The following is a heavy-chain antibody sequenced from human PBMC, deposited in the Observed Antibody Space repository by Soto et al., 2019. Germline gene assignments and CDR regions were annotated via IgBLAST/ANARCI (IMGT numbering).Heavy chain of an antibody. V-gene: IGHV3-74*01. CDR2: IDNSGTTT. D-gene: IGHD3-10*01. CDR1: GFAFSRYW. Sequence: EAQMVESGGGLVQPGGSLRLSCAASGFAFSRYWVHWVRQAPGEGLMWVARIDNSGTTTSYADSVRGRFTVSRDDARKMVYLQMSSLRAEDTAIYYCVRDRGWFGDEVFDLWGQGTLVTVSS. CDR3: VRDRGWFGDEVFDL. J-gene: IGHJ5*02.